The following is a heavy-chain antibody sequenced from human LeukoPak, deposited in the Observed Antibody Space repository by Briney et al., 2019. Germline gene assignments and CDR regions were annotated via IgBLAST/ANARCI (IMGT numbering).Heavy chain of an antibody. V-gene: IGHV3-48*03. J-gene: IGHJ4*02. CDR2: ISSSGSTI. CDR1: GFTFSSYE. CDR3: ARDLSTYCGGDCYGIFDY. Sequence: PGGSLRLSCAASGFTFSSYEMNWVRQAPGKGLEWVSYISSSGSTIYYADSVKGRFTISRDNAKNSLYLQMNSLRAEDTAVYYCARDLSTYCGGDCYGIFDYWGQGTLVTVSS. D-gene: IGHD2-21*02.